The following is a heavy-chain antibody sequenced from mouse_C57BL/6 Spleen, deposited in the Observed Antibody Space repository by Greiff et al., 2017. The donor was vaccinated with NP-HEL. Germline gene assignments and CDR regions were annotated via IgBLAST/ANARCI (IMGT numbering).Heavy chain of an antibody. J-gene: IGHJ2*01. CDR2: INYDGSST. CDR1: GFTFSDYY. Sequence: DVKLVESEGGLVQPGSSMKLSCTASGFTFSDYYMAWVRQVPEKGLEWVANINYDGSSTYYLDSLKSRFIISRDNAKNILYLQMSSLKSEDTATYYCAREANWLDYWGQGTTLTVSS. V-gene: IGHV5-16*01. CDR3: AREANWLDY. D-gene: IGHD4-1*01.